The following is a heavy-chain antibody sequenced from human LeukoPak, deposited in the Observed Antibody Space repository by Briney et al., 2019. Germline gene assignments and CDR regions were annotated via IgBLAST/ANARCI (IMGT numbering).Heavy chain of an antibody. CDR3: ARAPHFFDTSGSRYYFDY. CDR1: GYTFTSYY. CDR2: INPSGGST. Sequence: ASVKVSCKASGYTFTSYYMHWVRQALGQGLEWMGIINPSGGSTSYAQKFQGRVTMTRDMSTSTVYMELSSLRSEDTAVYYCARAPHFFDTSGSRYYFDYWGQGALVTVSS. J-gene: IGHJ4*02. V-gene: IGHV1-46*01. D-gene: IGHD3-22*01.